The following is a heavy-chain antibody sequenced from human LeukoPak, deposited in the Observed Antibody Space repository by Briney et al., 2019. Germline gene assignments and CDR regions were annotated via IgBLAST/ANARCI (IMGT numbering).Heavy chain of an antibody. CDR3: VSFYETY. Sequence: GGSLRLSCAASGNYWMHWVRQAPGKGLVWVSHINGDGSWTSYADSVKGRFTISKDNAKNTVCLQMNNLRAEDTAVYYCVSFYETYWGRGTLVTVSS. CDR2: INGDGSWT. V-gene: IGHV3-74*01. D-gene: IGHD2-2*01. CDR1: GNYW. J-gene: IGHJ4*02.